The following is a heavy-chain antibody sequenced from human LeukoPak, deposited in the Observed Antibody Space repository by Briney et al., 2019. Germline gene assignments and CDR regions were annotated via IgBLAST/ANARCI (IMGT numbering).Heavy chain of an antibody. J-gene: IGHJ4*02. Sequence: SETLSLTCTVSGGSISSGSYFRSWIRQPAGKGLEWIGRIYTSGSTNYSPSLKSRVTISVDTSRNQFSLNLTSVTAADTAMYYCAREQWAYRSYYASSGYHDYWGQGTLVTVSS. V-gene: IGHV4-61*02. D-gene: IGHD3-22*01. CDR3: AREQWAYRSYYASSGYHDY. CDR2: IYTSGST. CDR1: GGSISSGSYF.